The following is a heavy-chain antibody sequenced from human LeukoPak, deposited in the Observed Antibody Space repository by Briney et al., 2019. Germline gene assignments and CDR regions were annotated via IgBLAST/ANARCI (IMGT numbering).Heavy chain of an antibody. D-gene: IGHD3-3*01. J-gene: IGHJ3*02. Sequence: GGSLRLSCAASGFTFSDYYMSWIRQAPGKGLEWVSYISSSGSTIYYADSVKGRFTISRDNAKNSLYLQMNSLRAEDTAVYYCARDGALITIFGVVIMTDASDIWGQGTMVTVSS. CDR3: ARDGALITIFGVVIMTDASDI. CDR2: ISSSGSTI. V-gene: IGHV3-11*01. CDR1: GFTFSDYY.